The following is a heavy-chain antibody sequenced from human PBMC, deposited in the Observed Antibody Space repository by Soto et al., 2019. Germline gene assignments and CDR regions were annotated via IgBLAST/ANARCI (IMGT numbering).Heavy chain of an antibody. CDR1: GYIFINYY. CDR3: ARDLTSGDY. D-gene: IGHD7-27*01. J-gene: IGHJ4*02. V-gene: IGHV1-46*01. Sequence: QVQLVQSGAEVKNPGASVKLSCKASGYIFINYYIHWVRQAPGQGLEWMAIINPSGGSTNYAQKFQGRVTLARDTFTNTVYMELSSLRSEDTAIYYCARDLTSGDYWGQGTLVTVSS. CDR2: INPSGGST.